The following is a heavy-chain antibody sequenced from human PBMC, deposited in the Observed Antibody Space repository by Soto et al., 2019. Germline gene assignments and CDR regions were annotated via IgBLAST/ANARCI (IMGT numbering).Heavy chain of an antibody. Sequence: ASVKVSCKASGYTFTSYGIGWVRQAPGQGLEWMGWINAGNGNTKYSQKFQGRVTITRDTSASTAYMELSSLRSEDTAVYYCARSIVVVTALDYWGQGTLVTVSS. D-gene: IGHD2-21*02. CDR2: INAGNGNT. J-gene: IGHJ4*02. CDR3: ARSIVVVTALDY. V-gene: IGHV1-3*01. CDR1: GYTFTSYG.